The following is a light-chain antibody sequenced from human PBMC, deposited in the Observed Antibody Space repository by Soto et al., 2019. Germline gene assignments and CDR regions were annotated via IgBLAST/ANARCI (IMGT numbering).Light chain of an antibody. Sequence: SVLTQPASVSGSPGQSITISCTGTTSDVGGYNYVSWYQQHPGKVPKLLIHEVSNRPSGVSNRFSGSKSGNTAFLTISGLQAEDEADYYCLSKTSSISYVFGTGTKVTVL. CDR1: TSDVGGYNY. CDR2: EVS. V-gene: IGLV2-14*01. CDR3: LSKTSSISYV. J-gene: IGLJ1*01.